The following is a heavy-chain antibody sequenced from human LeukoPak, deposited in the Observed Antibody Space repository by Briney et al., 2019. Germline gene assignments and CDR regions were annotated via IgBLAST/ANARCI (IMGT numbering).Heavy chain of an antibody. Sequence: ASVKVSCKASGYTFAGYYMHWVRQAPGQGLEWMGWINPNSGGTNYAQKFQGRVTMTRDTSISTAYMELSRLRSDDTAVYYCARGPSSIAAPNWFDPWGRGTLVTVSS. CDR1: GYTFAGYY. CDR2: INPNSGGT. CDR3: ARGPSSIAAPNWFDP. J-gene: IGHJ5*02. V-gene: IGHV1-2*02. D-gene: IGHD6-6*01.